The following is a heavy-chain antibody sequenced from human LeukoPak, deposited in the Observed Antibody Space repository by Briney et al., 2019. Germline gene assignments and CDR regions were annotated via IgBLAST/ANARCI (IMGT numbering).Heavy chain of an antibody. CDR3: ARVGIAAAVVDY. J-gene: IGHJ4*02. Sequence: SETLSLTRTVSGGSVSSGSYYWSWIRQPPGKGLEWIGYIYYSGSTNYNPSLKSRVTIPVDTSNNQFSLKLSSVTAADTAVYYCARVGIAAAVVDYWGQGTLVTVSS. CDR1: GGSVSSGSYY. V-gene: IGHV4-61*01. CDR2: IYYSGST. D-gene: IGHD6-13*01.